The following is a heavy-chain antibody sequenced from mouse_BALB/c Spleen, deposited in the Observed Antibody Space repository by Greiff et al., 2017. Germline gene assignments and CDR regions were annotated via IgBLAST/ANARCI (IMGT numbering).Heavy chain of an antibody. J-gene: IGHJ1*01. CDR1: GYSITSGYS. D-gene: IGHD2-10*02. V-gene: IGHV3-1*02. Sequence: VQLKESGPDLVKPSQSLSLTCTVTGYSITSGYSWHWIRQFPGNKLEWMGYIHYSGTTNYNPSLKSRISVTRDTSKNQFFLQLNSVTTEDTATYYCARRGYGNYPWYFDVWGAGTTVTVSS. CDR2: IHYSGTT. CDR3: ARRGYGNYPWYFDV.